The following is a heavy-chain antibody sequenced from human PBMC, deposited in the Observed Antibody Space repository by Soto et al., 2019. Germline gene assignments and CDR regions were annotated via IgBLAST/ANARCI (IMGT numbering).Heavy chain of an antibody. CDR2: ISSSSSYI. V-gene: IGHV3-21*01. CDR1: GFTFSSYS. J-gene: IGHJ4*02. CDR3: GNWNYRGYFDY. Sequence: GGSLSLSCAASGFTFSSYSMNWVRQAPGKGLGWVSSISSSSSYIYYADSVKGRFTISRDNAKNSLYLQMNSLRAEDTAVYYCGNWNYRGYFDYWGQGTLVTVSS. D-gene: IGHD1-7*01.